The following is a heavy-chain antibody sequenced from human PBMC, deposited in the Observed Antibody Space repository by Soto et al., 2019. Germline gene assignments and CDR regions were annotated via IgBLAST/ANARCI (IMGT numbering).Heavy chain of an antibody. CDR2: INPNNGNT. Sequence: GASVKVTCKACGYTFTDNGVSWMRQAPGQGLEWMGWINPNNGNTKYAQNFQGRVTMTTDTSTSTAYVELRSLRSDDTAMYYCARSSISGIFYYYYWGQGTLVTVSS. J-gene: IGHJ4*02. CDR1: GYTFTDNG. D-gene: IGHD3-10*01. V-gene: IGHV1-18*01. CDR3: ARSSISGIFYYYY.